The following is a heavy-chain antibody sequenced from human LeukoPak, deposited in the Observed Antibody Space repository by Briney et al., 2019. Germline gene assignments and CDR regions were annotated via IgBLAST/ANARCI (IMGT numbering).Heavy chain of an antibody. D-gene: IGHD5-24*01. CDR2: ISGSGGST. CDR3: AKDSSDGYFVRANWFDP. V-gene: IGHV3-23*01. J-gene: IGHJ5*02. CDR1: GFTFSSYA. Sequence: PGASLRLSCAASGFTFSSYAMSWVRQAPGKGLEWVSAISGSGGSTYYADSVKGRFTISRDNSKNTLYLQMNSLRAEDTAVYYCAKDSSDGYFVRANWFDPWGQGTLVTVSS.